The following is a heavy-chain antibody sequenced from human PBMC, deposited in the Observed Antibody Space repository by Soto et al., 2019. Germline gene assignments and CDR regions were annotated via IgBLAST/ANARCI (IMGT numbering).Heavy chain of an antibody. CDR1: GFTVSSNY. J-gene: IGHJ4*02. D-gene: IGHD3-16*01. V-gene: IGHV3-66*01. CDR3: AGSRVGGDYYFDY. CDR2: IYSGGST. Sequence: GGSLRLSCAASGFTVSSNYMSWVRQAPGKGLEWVSVIYSGGSTYYADSVKGRFTISRDNSKNTLYLQMNILRAEDTSEYYCAGSRVGGDYYFDYWGQGTLVTVSS.